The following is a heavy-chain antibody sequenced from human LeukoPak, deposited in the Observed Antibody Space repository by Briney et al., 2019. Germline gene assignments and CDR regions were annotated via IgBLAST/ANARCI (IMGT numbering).Heavy chain of an antibody. CDR3: ARAVVPAASSLHFDY. J-gene: IGHJ4*02. Sequence: SETLSLTCTVSGGSINSYYWSWIRHPPGTGLEWVWYIYYSGSTNYNPSLKSRVTISVDTSKNQFSLNLSSVTAADTAVYYCARAVVPAASSLHFDYWGQGTLVTVSS. CDR2: IYYSGST. D-gene: IGHD2-2*01. CDR1: GGSINSYY. V-gene: IGHV4-59*12.